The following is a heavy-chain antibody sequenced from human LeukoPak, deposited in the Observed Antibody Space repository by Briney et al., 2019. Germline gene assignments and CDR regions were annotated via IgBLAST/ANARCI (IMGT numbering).Heavy chain of an antibody. D-gene: IGHD2-2*01. CDR1: GFTFSSDA. CDR3: ARDRSSYCSSTSCYEFPDY. CDR2: ISYDGSNK. V-gene: IGHV3-30*04. Sequence: GGSLRLSCSASGFTFSSDAMGWVRQAPGKGLEWEAVISYDGSNKYYADSVKGRFTISRDNSKNTLYLQMNSLRAEDTAVYYCARDRSSYCSSTSCYEFPDYWGQGTLVTVSS. J-gene: IGHJ4*02.